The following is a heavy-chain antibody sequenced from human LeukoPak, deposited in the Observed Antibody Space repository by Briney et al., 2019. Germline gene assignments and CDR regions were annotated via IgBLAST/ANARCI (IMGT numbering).Heavy chain of an antibody. CDR1: GFTFREHW. CDR3: ARDSVGVPTDFDY. Sequence: GGSLRLSCAASGFTFREHWMNWVRQAPGKGLEWVAVIWNNGNNKYADSVRGRFTISRDDSKNTLYLQMDSLRAEDTAVYYCARDSVGVPTDFDYWGQETLVTVSS. V-gene: IGHV3-33*08. CDR2: IWNNGNNK. J-gene: IGHJ4*02. D-gene: IGHD1-26*01.